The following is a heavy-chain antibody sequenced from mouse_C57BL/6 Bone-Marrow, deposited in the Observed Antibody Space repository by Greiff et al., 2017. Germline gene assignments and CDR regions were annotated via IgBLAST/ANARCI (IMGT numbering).Heavy chain of an antibody. CDR1: GFNIKDDY. V-gene: IGHV14-4*01. CDR3: TTDYSNFLYWYFDV. CDR2: IDPENGDT. D-gene: IGHD2-5*01. J-gene: IGHJ1*03. Sequence: VQLQQSGAELVRPGASVKLSCTASGFNIKDDYMHWVKQRPEQGLEWIGWIDPENGDTEYASKFQGKATITADTSSNTAYLQLSSLTSEDTAVYYCTTDYSNFLYWYFDVWGTGTTVTVSS.